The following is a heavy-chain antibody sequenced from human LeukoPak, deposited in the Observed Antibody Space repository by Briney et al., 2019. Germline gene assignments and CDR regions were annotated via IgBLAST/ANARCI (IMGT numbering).Heavy chain of an antibody. J-gene: IGHJ4*02. Sequence: ASVKVSCKASGYTFTGYYMHWVRQAPGQGLEWMGWINPNSGGTNYAQKFQGRVTMTRDTSISTAYMELSRLRSDDTAVYYCARDEAVVTAIPDYWGQGTLVTVSS. CDR1: GYTFTGYY. V-gene: IGHV1-2*02. CDR2: INPNSGGT. CDR3: ARDEAVVTAIPDY. D-gene: IGHD2-21*02.